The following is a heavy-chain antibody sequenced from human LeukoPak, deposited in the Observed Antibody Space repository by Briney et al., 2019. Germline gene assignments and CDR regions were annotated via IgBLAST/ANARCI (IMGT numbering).Heavy chain of an antibody. CDR3: ARFSATRTGDY. CDR1: GYTFSNYN. V-gene: IGHV1-46*01. D-gene: IGHD2/OR15-2a*01. Sequence: ASVKLSCKASGYTFSNYNIHWLRQAPGQGLEWMGIVNPSGDSTNYAQNFQGRVTMTGDTSTSTVYMELSSLRSEDTAVYYCARFSATRTGDYWGQGTLVTVSS. CDR2: VNPSGDST. J-gene: IGHJ4*02.